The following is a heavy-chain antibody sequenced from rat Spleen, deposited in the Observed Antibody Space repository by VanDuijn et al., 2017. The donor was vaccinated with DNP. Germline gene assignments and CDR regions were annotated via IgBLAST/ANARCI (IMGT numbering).Heavy chain of an antibody. CDR1: GFTFSDYY. CDR3: AIRWYYTADY. J-gene: IGHJ2*01. CDR2: ISNNGDNT. D-gene: IGHD1-1*01. V-gene: IGHV5-25*01. Sequence: EVQLVESGGGLVQPGRSLKLSCAASGFTFSDYYMAWVRQAPGKGLEWVASISNNGDNTYYSDSVKGRFSLTRDNARSTLYRQVNSLRSEDTATYYCAIRWYYTADYWGQGVMVTVSS.